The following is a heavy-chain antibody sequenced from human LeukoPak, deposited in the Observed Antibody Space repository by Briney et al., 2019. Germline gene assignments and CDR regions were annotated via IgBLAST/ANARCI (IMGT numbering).Heavy chain of an antibody. CDR3: TVGPHHYFDS. V-gene: IGHV4-39*07. CDR1: GGSISSSSYY. J-gene: IGHJ4*02. Sequence: PSETLSLTCTVSGGSISSSSYYWGWIRQPPGKGLEWIGTIYYRGSTYYNPSLKSRVTISVDTSKKQFSLRLSSVSAADTAVYFCTVGPHHYFDSWGQGTLVTVSS. CDR2: IYYRGST. D-gene: IGHD4-11*01.